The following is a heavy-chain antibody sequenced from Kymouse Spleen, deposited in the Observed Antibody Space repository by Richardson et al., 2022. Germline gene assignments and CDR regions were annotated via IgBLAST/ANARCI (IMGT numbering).Heavy chain of an antibody. CDR1: GFTFSSYS. J-gene: IGHJ6*02. V-gene: IGHV3-21*03. D-gene: IGHD3-9*01. Sequence: EVQLVESGGGLVKPGGSLRLSCAASGFTFSSYSMNWVRQAPGKGLEWVSSISSSSSYIYYADSVKGRFTISRDNAKNSLYLQMNSLRAEDTAVYYCAREGKGILTGPLYYYYYGMDVWGQGTTVTVSS. CDR2: ISSSSSYI. CDR3: AREGKGILTGPLYYYYYGMDV.